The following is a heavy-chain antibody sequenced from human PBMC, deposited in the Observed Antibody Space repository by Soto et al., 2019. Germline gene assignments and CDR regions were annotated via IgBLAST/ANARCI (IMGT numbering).Heavy chain of an antibody. CDR1: GFSLTTSPVG. Sequence: QITLKESGPTLVEPTEALALTCSFSGFSLTTSPVGVGWFRQPPGKALEWLAVIYWDNDKRYNPSLKSRITITNDSSRNEVALTMADMEPKDTATYFCAHRLGGSSWIDGYFDFWAQGFLVTVS. CDR2: IYWDNDK. CDR3: AHRLGGSSWIDGYFDF. V-gene: IGHV2-5*02. J-gene: IGHJ4*02. D-gene: IGHD3-10*01.